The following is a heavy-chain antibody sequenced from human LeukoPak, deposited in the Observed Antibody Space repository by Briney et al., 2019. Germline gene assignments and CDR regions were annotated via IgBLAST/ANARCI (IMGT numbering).Heavy chain of an antibody. CDR3: ARILDSAWGELGY. CDR1: GFTLSSFE. D-gene: IGHD6-19*01. Sequence: GGSLRLSCAASGFTLSSFEMNWVRQAPGKGLEWMAFIRSDGSNKYYADSVKGRFTISRDNSKSTLYLQMNSLRAEDTAVYYCARILDSAWGELGYWGQGTLVTVSS. V-gene: IGHV3-30*02. J-gene: IGHJ4*02. CDR2: IRSDGSNK.